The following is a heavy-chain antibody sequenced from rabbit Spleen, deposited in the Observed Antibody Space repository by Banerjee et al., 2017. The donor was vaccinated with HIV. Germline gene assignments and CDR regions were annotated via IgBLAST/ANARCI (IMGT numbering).Heavy chain of an antibody. CDR2: IYAGSSGET. D-gene: IGHD6-1*01. V-gene: IGHV1S45*01. CDR3: ARGGPPDTEAYWDL. J-gene: IGHJ4*01. CDR1: GFSFSAVHW. Sequence: QEQLVESGGGLVKPGASLTLTCKASGFSFSAVHWIYWVRQAPGKGLEWIGTIYAGSSGETYYASWAKGRFTVSKTSSTTVTLQMTSLTVADTATYFCARGGPPDTEAYWDLWGPGTLVTVS.